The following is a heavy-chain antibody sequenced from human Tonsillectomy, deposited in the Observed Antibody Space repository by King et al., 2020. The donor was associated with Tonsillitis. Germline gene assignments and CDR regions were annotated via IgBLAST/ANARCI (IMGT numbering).Heavy chain of an antibody. V-gene: IGHV3-30*03. J-gene: IGHJ4*02. Sequence: VQLVESGGGVVQPGRSLRLSCITSGFNFSTYGMNWVRQAPGKGPEWVSAISFDGNTRHYADSVKGRFTISKDEPRKKVYLQMNFVRPEDTAVYYCARGGSDWYDGCDSWGQGTLVSVSS. CDR1: GFNFSTYG. CDR2: ISFDGNTR. CDR3: ARGGSDWYDGCDS. D-gene: IGHD6-13*01.